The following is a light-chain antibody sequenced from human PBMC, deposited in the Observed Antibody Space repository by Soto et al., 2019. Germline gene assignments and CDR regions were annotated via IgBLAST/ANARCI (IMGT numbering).Light chain of an antibody. V-gene: IGLV2-23*01. Sequence: QSALTQPASVSGSPGQSITTSCTGTSSDVGSYNLVSWYQHHPGKAPKLMIYEGSKRPSGVSNRFSGSKSGNTASLTISGLQAEDEADYYCCSYAGSSTPSYVFGTGTKVTVL. J-gene: IGLJ1*01. CDR3: CSYAGSSTPSYV. CDR2: EGS. CDR1: SSDVGSYNL.